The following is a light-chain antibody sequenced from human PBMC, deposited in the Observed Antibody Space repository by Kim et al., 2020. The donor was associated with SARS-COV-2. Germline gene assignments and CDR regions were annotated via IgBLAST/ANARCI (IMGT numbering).Light chain of an antibody. Sequence: SSELTQDPAVSLALGQTVRITCQGDSLRSYSANWYQQKPGQAPVLVIYGKNNRPSGIPDRFSGSSSGNTASLTITGAQAEDEADYYCQSRDSSSEYWVFGGGTKLTVL. V-gene: IGLV3-19*01. CDR1: SLRSYS. CDR3: QSRDSSSEYWV. J-gene: IGLJ3*02. CDR2: GKN.